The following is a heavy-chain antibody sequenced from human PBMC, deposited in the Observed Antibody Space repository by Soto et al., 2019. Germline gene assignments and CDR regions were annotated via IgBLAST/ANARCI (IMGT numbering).Heavy chain of an antibody. Sequence: QVQLQESGPGLVKPSQTLSLTCTVSGGSISSGDYYWSWIRQPPGKGLEWIGYIYYSGSTYYNPSLKRRVTISVDTSKNQFSLKLSSVTAADTAVYYCARGSDIVTAGDDYWGQGTLVTVSS. CDR1: GGSISSGDYY. CDR2: IYYSGST. V-gene: IGHV4-30-4*01. D-gene: IGHD2-15*01. J-gene: IGHJ4*02. CDR3: ARGSDIVTAGDDY.